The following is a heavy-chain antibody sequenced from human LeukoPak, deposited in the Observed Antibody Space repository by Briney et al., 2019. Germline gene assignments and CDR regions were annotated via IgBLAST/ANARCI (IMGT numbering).Heavy chain of an antibody. J-gene: IGHJ2*01. D-gene: IGHD3-3*01. CDR2: MNPNSGNT. CDR1: GYTFTSYD. Sequence: ASVKVSCKASGYTFTSYDINWVRQATGQGLEWMGWMNPNSGNTGYAQKFQVRVTMTRNTSISTAYMELSSLRSEDTAVYYCARISRLNWYFDLWGRGTLVTVSS. CDR3: ARISRLNWYFDL. V-gene: IGHV1-8*01.